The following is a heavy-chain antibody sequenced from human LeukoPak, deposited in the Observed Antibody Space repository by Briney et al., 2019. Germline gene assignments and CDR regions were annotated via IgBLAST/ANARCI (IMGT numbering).Heavy chain of an antibody. CDR1: EFTFSSYG. V-gene: IGHV3-33*04. J-gene: IGHJ4*02. CDR2: IWSEGNNK. Sequence: GGSLRLSCAASEFTFSSYGMHWVRQAPGKGLEWVAVIWSEGNNKYYADSVKGRFTISRDNSKNTLYLQMNSLRDEDTAVYYCARWGSGGPLDYWGQGTLVTVSS. CDR3: ARWGSGGPLDY. D-gene: IGHD4-23*01.